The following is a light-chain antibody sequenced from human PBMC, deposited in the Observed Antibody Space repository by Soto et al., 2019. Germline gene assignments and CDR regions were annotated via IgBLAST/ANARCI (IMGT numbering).Light chain of an antibody. CDR3: CSYAGSSPDV. V-gene: IGLV2-23*01. CDR1: SIDVGNYNL. J-gene: IGLJ1*01. CDR2: AGA. Sequence: QSVLTQPASVSGSPGQSITISCTGTSIDVGNYNLVSWYQLRPGRAPKLMIYAGAKRPSGVSNRFSGSKSGNTASLTISGLQADDEADYYCCSYAGSSPDVFATGTKVTVL.